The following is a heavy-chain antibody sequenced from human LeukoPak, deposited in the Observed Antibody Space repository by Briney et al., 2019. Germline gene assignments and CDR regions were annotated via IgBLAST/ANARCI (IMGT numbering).Heavy chain of an antibody. CDR3: ARGGDLIGRYNWFDP. Sequence: ASVKVSCKASGYTFTSYYMHWLRQAPGQGLEWMGIINPSGGSTSYAQKFQGRVTMTRDMSTSTVYMELSSLRSEDTAVYYCARGGDLIGRYNWFDPWGQGTPVTVSS. CDR1: GYTFTSYY. CDR2: INPSGGST. J-gene: IGHJ5*02. V-gene: IGHV1-46*01. D-gene: IGHD4-17*01.